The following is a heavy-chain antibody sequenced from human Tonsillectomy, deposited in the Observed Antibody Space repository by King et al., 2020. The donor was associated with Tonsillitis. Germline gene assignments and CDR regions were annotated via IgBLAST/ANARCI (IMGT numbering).Heavy chain of an antibody. V-gene: IGHV3-30*04. J-gene: IGHJ6*02. D-gene: IGHD3-10*01. CDR2: ISYDGSNK. Sequence: VQLVESGGGVVQPGRSLRLSCAASGFTFSSSAMHWVRQAPGKGLEWVAVISYDGSNKYYADSVKGRFTISRDNSKNTLYLQMYSLRVEDTAVYYCAREYYYGSGSPYYYYYYGMDVWGQGTTVTVSS. CDR1: GFTFSSSA. CDR3: AREYYYGSGSPYYYYYYGMDV.